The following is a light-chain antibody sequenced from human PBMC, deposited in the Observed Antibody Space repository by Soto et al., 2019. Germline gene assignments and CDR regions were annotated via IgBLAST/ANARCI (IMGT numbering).Light chain of an antibody. CDR1: SSDVGGYNY. CDR2: EVT. Sequence: QSALTQPASVSGSPGQSITISCTGSSSDVGGYNYVSWYQQHPGKAPKLMIYEVTNRPSGVSNRFSGSKSGNTASLTISGLRAEDEADYYCSSYTTGDTLYVFGSGTKLTVL. V-gene: IGLV2-14*01. CDR3: SSYTTGDTLYV. J-gene: IGLJ1*01.